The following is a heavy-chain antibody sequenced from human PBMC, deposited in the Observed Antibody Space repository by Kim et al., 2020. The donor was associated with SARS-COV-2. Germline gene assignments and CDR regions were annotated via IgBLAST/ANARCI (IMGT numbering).Heavy chain of an antibody. D-gene: IGHD2-2*01. V-gene: IGHV3-13*01. J-gene: IGHJ4*02. CDR2: IGTVGDT. CDR3: ARGIAPGGDCTKTSCYLDY. CDR1: GFTFSNND. Sequence: GGSLRLSCAASGFTFSNNDMHWVRQATGKGLEWVAGIGTVGDTYYPDSVKGRFSISRENAKNSVYLQMNSLRAGDTAVYYCARGIAPGGDCTKTSCYLDYWGQGTLVTVSS.